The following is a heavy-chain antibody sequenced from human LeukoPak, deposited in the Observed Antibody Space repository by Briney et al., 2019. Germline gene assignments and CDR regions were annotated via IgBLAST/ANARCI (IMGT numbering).Heavy chain of an antibody. CDR2: MNPNSGNT. CDR3: ARYEPLLRYFQH. CDR1: GYTFTSYD. V-gene: IGHV1-8*03. J-gene: IGHJ1*01. Sequence: ASVKVSCKASGYTFTSYDINWVRQATGQGLEWMGWMNPNSGNTGYAQKFQGRVTITRNTSISTAYMELSSLGSEDTAVYYCARYEPLLRYFQHWGQGTLVTVSS. D-gene: IGHD3-16*01.